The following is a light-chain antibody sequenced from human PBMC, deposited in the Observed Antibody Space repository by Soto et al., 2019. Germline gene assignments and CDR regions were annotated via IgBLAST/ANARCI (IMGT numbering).Light chain of an antibody. CDR1: QDIAIY. CDR2: AAS. V-gene: IGKV1-9*01. J-gene: IGKJ4*01. CDR3: QQLRLYPST. Sequence: IQLTQSPSSLSASVGDRVTITCRASQDIAIYLAWYQTTPGEAPKLLIYAASTLYGGVPSRFRGSGSGIDFALTITSLQAEDFATYDGQQLRLYPSTFGGGTKVDIK.